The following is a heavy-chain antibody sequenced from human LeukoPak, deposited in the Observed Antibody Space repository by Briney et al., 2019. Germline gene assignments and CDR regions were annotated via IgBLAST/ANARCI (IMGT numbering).Heavy chain of an antibody. J-gene: IGHJ4*02. Sequence: PGGSLRLSCAASGFTFSSHWMTWVRQAPGKGLEWVANIKEDGTRKNYMDSVKGRFTISRDNAKNSLYLQMNSLRAEDTAVYYCARHLRFCDYWGQGTLVTVSS. D-gene: IGHD3-3*01. CDR3: ARHLRFCDY. CDR2: IKEDGTRK. V-gene: IGHV3-7*01. CDR1: GFTFSSHW.